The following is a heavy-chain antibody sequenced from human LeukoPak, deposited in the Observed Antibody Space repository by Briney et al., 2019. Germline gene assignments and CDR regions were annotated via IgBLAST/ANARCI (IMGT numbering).Heavy chain of an antibody. D-gene: IGHD3-16*02. CDR2: ISPSGGST. CDR1: GYTFTSNY. Sequence: ASVKVSCKAFGYTFTSNYMHWVRQAPGQGPEWMGVISPSGGSTTYAQKFQGRVTLTRDMSTSTDYLELSSLRSDDTAVYYCARVDWGSYRKSFDYWGQGTLVTVSS. CDR3: ARVDWGSYRKSFDY. J-gene: IGHJ4*02. V-gene: IGHV1-46*01.